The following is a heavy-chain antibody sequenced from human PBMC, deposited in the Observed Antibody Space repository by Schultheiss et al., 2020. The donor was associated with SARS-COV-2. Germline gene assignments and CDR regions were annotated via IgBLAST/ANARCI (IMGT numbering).Heavy chain of an antibody. CDR2: INHSGST. Sequence: SETLSLTCAVYGGSFSGYYWSWIRQPPGKGLEWIGEINHSGSTNYNPSLKSRVSISVDTSKNQLSLKLSSVTAADTAVYYCARIIYYDDSAYRYSMDVWGQGTTVTVSS. D-gene: IGHD3-22*01. CDR1: GGSFSGYY. J-gene: IGHJ6*02. V-gene: IGHV4-34*01. CDR3: ARIIYYDDSAYRYSMDV.